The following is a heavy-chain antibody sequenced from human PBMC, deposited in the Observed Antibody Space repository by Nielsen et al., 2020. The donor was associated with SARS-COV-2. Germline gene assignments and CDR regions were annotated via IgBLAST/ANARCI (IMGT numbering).Heavy chain of an antibody. J-gene: IGHJ1*01. CDR3: ARVRYGLIAVAGRGYFQH. CDR1: GGSISSYY. CDR2: IYYSGST. D-gene: IGHD6-19*01. Sequence: SETLSLTCTVSGGSISSYYWSWIRQPPGKGLEWIGYIYYSGSTNYNPSLKSRVTISVDTSKNQFSLKLSSVTAADTAVYYCARVRYGLIAVAGRGYFQHWGQGTLVTVSS. V-gene: IGHV4-59*01.